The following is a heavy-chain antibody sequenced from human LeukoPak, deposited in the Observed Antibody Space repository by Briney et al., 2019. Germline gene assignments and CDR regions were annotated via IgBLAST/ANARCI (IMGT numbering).Heavy chain of an antibody. CDR3: AKDYYDSSGYFNY. D-gene: IGHD3-22*01. J-gene: IGHJ4*02. CDR1: GFTFSNYA. CDR2: MSYDGSNK. Sequence: PGGSLRLSCAASGFTFSNYAMHWVRQAPGKGLEWVALMSYDGSNKFYADSVKGRFTISRDNSKSTLYLQMNSLRAEDTAVYYCAKDYYDSSGYFNYWGQGTLVTVSS. V-gene: IGHV3-30-3*01.